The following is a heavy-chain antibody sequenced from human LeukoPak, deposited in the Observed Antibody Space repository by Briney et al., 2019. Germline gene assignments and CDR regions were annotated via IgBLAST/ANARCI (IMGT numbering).Heavy chain of an antibody. CDR3: AKGQDNSGYRWFGP. J-gene: IGHJ5*02. CDR2: MKQDGSEI. CDR1: GFSFNDYW. Sequence: PGGSLRLSCVGSGFSFNDYWMTWVRQAPGNGLEWVASMKQDGSEIFYLDSVKGRFTISRDNARNSLYLQMNSLRAEDTAVYYCAKGQDNSGYRWFGPWGQGTLVTVSS. D-gene: IGHD3-22*01. V-gene: IGHV3-7*01.